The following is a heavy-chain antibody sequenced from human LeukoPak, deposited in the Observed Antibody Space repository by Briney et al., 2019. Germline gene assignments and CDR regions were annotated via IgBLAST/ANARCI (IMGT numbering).Heavy chain of an antibody. CDR1: GGSISSSFYY. Sequence: SETLSLTCTVSGGSISSSFYYWGWIRQPPGKGLEWIGSIYYSGSTYYNPSLKSRVTISVDTSKNEFSLKLSSVTAADTAVYYCASYCYSTSCYHKRAFDPWGQGTLVTVSS. D-gene: IGHD2-2*01. CDR3: ASYCYSTSCYHKRAFDP. CDR2: IYYSGST. V-gene: IGHV4-39*01. J-gene: IGHJ5*02.